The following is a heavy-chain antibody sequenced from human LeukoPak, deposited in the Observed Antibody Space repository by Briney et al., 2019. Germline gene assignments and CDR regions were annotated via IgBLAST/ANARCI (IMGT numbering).Heavy chain of an antibody. Sequence: GESLKISCKGSGYKFSSYWIGWVRQMSGKGLEWMGVINPDDSDIRYSPSFEGQVTISADKSTSTAYLQWNSLEASDTAMYYCARVVVPAVISYWGQGTPVTVFS. CDR1: GYKFSSYW. CDR3: ARVVVPAVISY. J-gene: IGHJ4*02. V-gene: IGHV5-51*01. CDR2: INPDDSDI. D-gene: IGHD3-10*01.